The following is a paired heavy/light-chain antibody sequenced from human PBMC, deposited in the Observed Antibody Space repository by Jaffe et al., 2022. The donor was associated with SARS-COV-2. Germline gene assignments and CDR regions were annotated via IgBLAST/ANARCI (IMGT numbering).Light chain of an antibody. CDR1: QTVDSY. Sequence: EIVLTQSPATLSLSPGERATLSCRASQTVDSYLAWYQQKPGQAPRLLIYDASKRATGTPARFSGSGSGTDFTLTISSLEPDDFAVYYCQQRSNWPPITFGQGTRLEIK. J-gene: IGKJ5*01. CDR2: DAS. CDR3: QQRSNWPPIT. V-gene: IGKV3-11*01.
Heavy chain of an antibody. D-gene: IGHD3-10*01. CDR1: GFSFSDYA. CDR2: IWYDGSKK. J-gene: IGHJ4*02. V-gene: IGHV3-30*04. Sequence: QVQLVETGGGVVQPGRSLRLSCAASGFSFSDYAMHWVRQAPGKGLEWVAVIWYDGSKKEYADSLKGRFTISRDNSKNTLYLQMNRLRVEDTAVYYCAPYGAGRIGYWGQGTLVTVSS. CDR3: APYGAGRIGY.